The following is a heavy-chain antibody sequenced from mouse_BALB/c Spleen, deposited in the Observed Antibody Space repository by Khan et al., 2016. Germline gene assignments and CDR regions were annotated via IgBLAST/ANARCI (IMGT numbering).Heavy chain of an antibody. CDR1: GYSITSDYA. J-gene: IGHJ3*01. CDR2: ISYSGST. Sequence: EVQLQESGPGLVKPSQSLSLTCTVTGYSITSDYAWNWIRQFPGNKLEWMGYISYSGSTSYNPSLKSRISITRDTSKNQFFLQLNSVTTEDTATYNCARSTTATRLFAYWGQGTLVTVSA. D-gene: IGHD1-2*01. CDR3: ARSTTATRLFAY. V-gene: IGHV3-2*02.